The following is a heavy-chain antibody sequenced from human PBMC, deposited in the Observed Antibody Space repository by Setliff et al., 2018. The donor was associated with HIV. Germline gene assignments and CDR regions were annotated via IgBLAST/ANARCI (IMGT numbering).Heavy chain of an antibody. CDR1: GFTFKLFA. D-gene: IGHD3-16*01. CDR2: ISGDGGHAT. CDR3: AIDFPASAFYLSDAFLTNS. V-gene: IGHV3-23*01. J-gene: IGHJ5*02. Sequence: PGGSLTLSCGASGFTFKLFAMNWVRQRQGQGFEWVSLISGDGGHATHYSDSVKGRFTISRDDSRNTLYLHMNNLRVDDTATYYCAIDFPASAFYLSDAFLTNSWGQGTLVTVSS.